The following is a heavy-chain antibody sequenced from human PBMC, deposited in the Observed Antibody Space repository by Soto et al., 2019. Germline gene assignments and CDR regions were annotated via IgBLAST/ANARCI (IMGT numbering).Heavy chain of an antibody. CDR2: IYYSGST. J-gene: IGHJ5*02. V-gene: IGHV4-59*01. Sequence: PSETLSLTCTVSGGSISSYYWSWIRQPPGKGLEWIGYIYYSGSTNYNPSLKSRVTISVDTSKNQFSLKLSSVTAADTAVYYCARVGITMIPIGWFDPWGQGTLVTVS. CDR1: GGSISSYY. CDR3: ARVGITMIPIGWFDP. D-gene: IGHD3-22*01.